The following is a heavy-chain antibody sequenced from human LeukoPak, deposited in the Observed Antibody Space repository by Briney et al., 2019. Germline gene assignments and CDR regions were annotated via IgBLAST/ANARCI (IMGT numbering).Heavy chain of an antibody. Sequence: ASVKVSCKASGYTFTGYYMHWVRQAPGQGLEWMGWINPNSGGTNYAQKFQGRVTMTRDTSISTAYMELSRLRSDDTAVYYCARVSIFYYYYGMDVWGQGTTVTVSS. V-gene: IGHV1-2*02. J-gene: IGHJ6*02. CDR1: GYTFTGYY. CDR3: ARVSIFYYYYGMDV. D-gene: IGHD3-3*01. CDR2: INPNSGGT.